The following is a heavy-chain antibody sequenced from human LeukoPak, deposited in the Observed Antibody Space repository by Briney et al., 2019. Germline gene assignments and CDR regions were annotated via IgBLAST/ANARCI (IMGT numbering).Heavy chain of an antibody. CDR1: GGSFSGYY. CDR3: TSLGSGWTDFDY. CDR2: INHSGST. J-gene: IGHJ4*02. Sequence: SETLSLTCAVYGGSFSGYYWSWIRQPPGKGLEWIGEINHSGSTNYNPSLKSRVTISVDTPKNQFSLKLSSVTAADTAVYYCTSLGSGWTDFDYWGQGTLVTVSS. V-gene: IGHV4-34*01. D-gene: IGHD6-19*01.